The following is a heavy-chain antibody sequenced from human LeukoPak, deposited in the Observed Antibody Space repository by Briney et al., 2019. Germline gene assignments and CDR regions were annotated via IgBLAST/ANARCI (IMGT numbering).Heavy chain of an antibody. J-gene: IGHJ1*01. CDR3: ARDLAGGYFQH. CDR1: GFTVSSNY. D-gene: IGHD3-16*01. CDR2: IYSGGST. Sequence: GGSLRLSCAASGFTVSSNYMSWVRQAPGKGLEWVSVIYSGGSTYYADSVKGRFTISRDISKNTLYLQLNSLRVEDTAVYYCARDLAGGYFQHWGQGTLVTVSS. V-gene: IGHV3-66*01.